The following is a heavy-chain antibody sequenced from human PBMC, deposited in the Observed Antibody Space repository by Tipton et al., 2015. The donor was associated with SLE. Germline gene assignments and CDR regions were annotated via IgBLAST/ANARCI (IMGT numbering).Heavy chain of an antibody. Sequence: SLRLSCATPGFTFSSYALSWVRRAPGKGLEWVSAISGGGGSTYYADFVKGRFSISIDKSKKTLFLQMNSLRVEDTAVYYCARARGVLGGSGWYFELWGRGTLVTVSS. D-gene: IGHD1-26*01. CDR3: ARARGVLGGSGWYFEL. CDR1: GFTFSSYA. CDR2: ISGGGGST. V-gene: IGHV3-23*01. J-gene: IGHJ2*01.